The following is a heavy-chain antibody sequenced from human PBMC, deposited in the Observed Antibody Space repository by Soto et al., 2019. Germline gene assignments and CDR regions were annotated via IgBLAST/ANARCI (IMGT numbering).Heavy chain of an antibody. Sequence: VRLSCATSGFMFSTHVMNWVRQAPGQGLEWVSSINGRRTYKYYANSVRGRFTISRDNAKNSLFLQMSSLTAEDTAVYYCAREDGIAVETAAFDYWCHVTLVTVSS. CDR3: AREDGIAVETAAFDY. CDR1: GFMFSTHV. J-gene: IGHJ4*01. V-gene: IGHV3-21*01. D-gene: IGHD6-13*01. CDR2: INGRRTYK.